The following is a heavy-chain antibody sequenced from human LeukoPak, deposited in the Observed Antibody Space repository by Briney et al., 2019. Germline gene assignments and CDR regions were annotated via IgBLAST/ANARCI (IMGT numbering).Heavy chain of an antibody. CDR3: ARDGEYSSSWYRRYYFDY. CDR2: ISSSSSYI. V-gene: IGHV3-21*01. CDR1: GFTFSSYS. Sequence: GGSLRLSCAASGFTFSSYSMNWVRQAPGKGLEWVSSISSSSSYIYYADSVKGRFTISRDNAKNSLYLQMNSLRAEDTAVYYCARDGEYSSSWYRRYYFDYWGQGTLDTVSS. J-gene: IGHJ4*02. D-gene: IGHD6-13*01.